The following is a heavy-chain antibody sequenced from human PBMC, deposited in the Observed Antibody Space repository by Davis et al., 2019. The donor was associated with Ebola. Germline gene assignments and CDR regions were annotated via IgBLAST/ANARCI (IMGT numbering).Heavy chain of an antibody. D-gene: IGHD2-21*01. CDR3: AREGGRVSRDYHV. J-gene: IGHJ6*02. V-gene: IGHV1-18*01. CDR1: GYTFTSYG. CDR2: ISAYNGNT. Sequence: GGSLRLSCKASGYTFTSYGISWVRQAPGQGLEWMGWISAYNGNTNYAQKLQGRVTITADESTSTAYMELSSLRSEDTAVYYCAREGGRVSRDYHVWGQGTTVTVSS.